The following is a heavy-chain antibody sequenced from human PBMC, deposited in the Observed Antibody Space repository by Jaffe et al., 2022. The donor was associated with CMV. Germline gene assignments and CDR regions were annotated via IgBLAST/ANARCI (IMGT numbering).Heavy chain of an antibody. V-gene: IGHV3-21*01. Sequence: EVQLVESGGGLVKPGGSLRLSCAASGFTFSSYSMNWVRQAPGKGLEWVSSISSSSSYIYYADSVKGRFTISRDNAKNSLYLQMNSLRAEDTAVYYCARDPLDYYDSSGYYGGEGDYWGQGTLVTVSS. CDR3: ARDPLDYYDSSGYYGGEGDY. D-gene: IGHD3-22*01. CDR2: ISSSSSYI. CDR1: GFTFSSYS. J-gene: IGHJ4*02.